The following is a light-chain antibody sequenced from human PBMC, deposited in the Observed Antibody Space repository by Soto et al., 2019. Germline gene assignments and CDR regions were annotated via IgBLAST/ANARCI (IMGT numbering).Light chain of an antibody. V-gene: IGKV1-13*02. Sequence: AIPLTQSPSSLSASVGDRVTISCRASQDVSSALAWYQQKPGKAPNLLIYDASSLESGVPSRFSGSGSGTDFTLTISSLQPEDFATYYCFQFNSYPRTFGQGTRLEIK. J-gene: IGKJ5*01. CDR3: FQFNSYPRT. CDR2: DAS. CDR1: QDVSSA.